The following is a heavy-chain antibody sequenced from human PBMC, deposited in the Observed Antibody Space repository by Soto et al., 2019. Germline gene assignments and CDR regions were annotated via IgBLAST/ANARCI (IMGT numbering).Heavy chain of an antibody. V-gene: IGHV4-39*01. CDR2: IYYSGST. J-gene: IGHJ5*01. Sequence: PSETLSLTCTVSGGSISSSSYYWGWIRQPPGKGLEWIGSIYYSGSTYYNPSLKSRVTISINTSKNQMSLQLTSVTAADTAVYYCASYSGRYASSWLVSCGQGPLVTVSS. CDR3: ASYSGRYASSWLVS. CDR1: GGSISSSSYY. D-gene: IGHD6-13*01.